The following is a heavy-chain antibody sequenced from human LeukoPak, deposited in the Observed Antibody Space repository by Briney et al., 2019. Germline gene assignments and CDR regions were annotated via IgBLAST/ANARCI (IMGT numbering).Heavy chain of an antibody. Sequence: GGSLRLSCAASGFTFSNYGIHWVRQAPGKGLEWVAFIRYDGDNKYYGDSVKCRLTISRDNSKNTLYLQMSSLRAEDTAVYYCARAYSTYPDYWGQGTLVTVSS. V-gene: IGHV3-30*02. CDR1: GFTFSNYG. CDR2: IRYDGDNK. D-gene: IGHD2-15*01. CDR3: ARAYSTYPDY. J-gene: IGHJ4*02.